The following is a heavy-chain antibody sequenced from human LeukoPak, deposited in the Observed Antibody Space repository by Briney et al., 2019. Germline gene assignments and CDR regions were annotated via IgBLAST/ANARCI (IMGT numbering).Heavy chain of an antibody. CDR3: ARDHPDGYNTSPLDL. J-gene: IGHJ4*02. Sequence: PGGSLRLSCAASGFTFSDYYMNWVRQAPGKGLEWVSYISSSGSTIYYADSVKGRFTISRDNAKNSLYLQMNSLRAEDTAVYYCARDHPDGYNTSPLDLWGQGTLVTVSS. CDR1: GFTFSDYY. V-gene: IGHV3-11*04. CDR2: ISSSGSTI. D-gene: IGHD5-24*01.